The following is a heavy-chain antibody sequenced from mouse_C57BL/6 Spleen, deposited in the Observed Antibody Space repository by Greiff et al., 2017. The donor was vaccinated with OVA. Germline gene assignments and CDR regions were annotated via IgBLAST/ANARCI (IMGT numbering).Heavy chain of an antibody. J-gene: IGHJ4*01. CDR2: IDPEDGDT. Sequence: VQLQQSGAELVRPGASVKLSCTASGFNIKDYYMHWVKQRPEQGLEWIGRIDPEDGDTESAPKFQGKATMTADTSSNTAYLQLSSLTAEDTAVYYCTTGCGYDPYAMDYWGQGTSVTVSS. D-gene: IGHD2-2*01. CDR1: GFNIKDYY. V-gene: IGHV14-1*01. CDR3: TTGCGYDPYAMDY.